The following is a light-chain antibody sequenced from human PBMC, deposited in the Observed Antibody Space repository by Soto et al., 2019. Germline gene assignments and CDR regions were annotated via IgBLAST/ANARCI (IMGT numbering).Light chain of an antibody. J-gene: IGKJ4*01. Sequence: EIVLTQSPATLSLSPGERATLSCRASQSVTDFLAWYQQKPGQAPRLLIYDASNRATGVPARFSGSGSGTDFTLTISSLEPEDSAVYYCQQRSGWPPLTFGGGTQVAIK. CDR1: QSVTDF. V-gene: IGKV3-11*01. CDR3: QQRSGWPPLT. CDR2: DAS.